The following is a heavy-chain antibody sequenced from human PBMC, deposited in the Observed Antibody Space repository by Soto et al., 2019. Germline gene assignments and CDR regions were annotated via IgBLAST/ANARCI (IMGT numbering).Heavy chain of an antibody. CDR2: MNHNSGNT. J-gene: IGHJ5*02. V-gene: IGHV1-8*01. CDR3: ARERSAGTGWFAP. D-gene: IGHD6-13*01. CDR1: GYTFTSYD. Sequence: QVQLVQSGAEVKKPGASVKVSCKASGYTFTSYDINWVRQATGQELEWMGWMNHNSGNTGYAQKFQGRVTMTRNTSRSTAYMELSSLRSEDTAVYCCARERSAGTGWFAPWGQGTLVTVSS.